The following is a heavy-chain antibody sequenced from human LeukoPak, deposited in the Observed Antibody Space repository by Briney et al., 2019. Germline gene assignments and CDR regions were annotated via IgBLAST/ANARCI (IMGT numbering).Heavy chain of an antibody. D-gene: IGHD3-3*01. CDR2: IYYSGST. V-gene: IGHV4-59*12. Sequence: PSETLSLTCTVSGGSISSYYWSWIRQPPGKGLEWIGYIYYSGSTNYNPSLKSRVTISVDTSKNQFSLKLSSVTAADTAVYYCARGITIFGVAGDYYYYYMDVWGKGTTVTVSS. CDR1: GGSISSYY. CDR3: ARGITIFGVAGDYYYYYMDV. J-gene: IGHJ6*03.